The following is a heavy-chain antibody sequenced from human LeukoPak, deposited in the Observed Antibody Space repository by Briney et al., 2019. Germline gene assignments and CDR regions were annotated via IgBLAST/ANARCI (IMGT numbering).Heavy chain of an antibody. CDR3: AREVYYYDSSGD. V-gene: IGHV4-30-4*01. J-gene: IGHJ4*02. CDR2: IYYSGST. CDR1: GGSISSGDYY. D-gene: IGHD3-22*01. Sequence: PSETLSLTCTVSGGSISSGDYYWSWIRQPPGKGLEWIGYIYYSGSTYYNPSLKSRVTISVDTSKNQFSLKLSSVTAADTAAYYCAREVYYYDSSGDWGQGTLVTVSS.